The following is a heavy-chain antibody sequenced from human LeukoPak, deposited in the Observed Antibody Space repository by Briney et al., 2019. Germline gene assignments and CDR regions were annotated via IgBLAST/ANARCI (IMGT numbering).Heavy chain of an antibody. D-gene: IGHD2-15*01. J-gene: IGHJ5*02. CDR2: IRSSSRTI. CDR1: GFTFSSYG. V-gene: IGHV3-48*01. Sequence: GGTLRLSCAASGFTFSSYGMSWVRQAPGKGLEWISYIRSSSRTIYYADSVKGRFTISRDNAKNSLFLQMNSLRAEDTAVYYCAKDPYKVVVAAQEFDPWGQGTLVTVSS. CDR3: AKDPYKVVVAAQEFDP.